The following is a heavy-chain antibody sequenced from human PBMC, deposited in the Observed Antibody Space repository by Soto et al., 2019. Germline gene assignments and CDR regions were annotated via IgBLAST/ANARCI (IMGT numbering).Heavy chain of an antibody. CDR1: GFIFSSYG. D-gene: IGHD1-26*01. Sequence: SGGSLRLSCAASGFIFSSYGMHWARQAPGKGLEWVAVIWFDGSDKYYADSVKGRFTISRDNSNNTLFLQMNSLRAEDTGVYYCARAMGATTPFDYWDQGTVVTVSS. CDR2: IWFDGSDK. J-gene: IGHJ4*02. CDR3: ARAMGATTPFDY. V-gene: IGHV3-33*01.